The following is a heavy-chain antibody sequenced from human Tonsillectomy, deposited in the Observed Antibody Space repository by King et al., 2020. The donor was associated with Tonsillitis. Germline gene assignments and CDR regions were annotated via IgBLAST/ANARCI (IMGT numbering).Heavy chain of an antibody. D-gene: IGHD3-3*01. Sequence: VQLVESGGGLVQPGGSLRLSCAASGFTFSSYSMNWVRQAPGKGLEWISYITSTTNTIYYADSVRGRFTISRDNAKNSLFLQMNSLRAEDTAVYFCARGERYFDFWRGYYHFDAWGQGTLVTVSS. CDR2: ITSTTNTI. CDR1: GFTFSSYS. V-gene: IGHV3-48*01. CDR3: ARGERYFDFWRGYYHFDA. J-gene: IGHJ4*02.